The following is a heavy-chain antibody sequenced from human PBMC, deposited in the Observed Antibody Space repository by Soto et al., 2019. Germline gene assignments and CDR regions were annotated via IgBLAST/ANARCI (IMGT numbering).Heavy chain of an antibody. CDR1: GGSISSYY. CDR2: IYYSGST. V-gene: IGHV4-59*01. CDR3: ARESGVMNYYYYYGMAV. Sequence: SETLSLTCTVSGGSISSYYWSWIRQPPGKGLEWIGYIYYSGSTNYNPSLKSRVTISVDTSKNQFSLKLTSVTAADTAAYYFARESGVMNYYYYYGMAVWGQGPTFTV. J-gene: IGHJ6*02. D-gene: IGHD3-16*01.